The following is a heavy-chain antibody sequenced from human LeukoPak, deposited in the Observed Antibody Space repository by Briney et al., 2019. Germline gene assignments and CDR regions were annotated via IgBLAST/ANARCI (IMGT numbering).Heavy chain of an antibody. J-gene: IGHJ4*02. D-gene: IGHD6-19*01. CDR1: GYSISSGYY. CDR2: IYHSGST. Sequence: SETLYLTCAVSGYSISSGYYWGWIRQPPGKGLEWIGSIYHSGSTYYNPSLKSRVTISVDTSKNQFSLKLSSVTAADTAVYYCARQGRAVALDYWGQGTLVTVSS. CDR3: ARQGRAVALDY. V-gene: IGHV4-38-2*01.